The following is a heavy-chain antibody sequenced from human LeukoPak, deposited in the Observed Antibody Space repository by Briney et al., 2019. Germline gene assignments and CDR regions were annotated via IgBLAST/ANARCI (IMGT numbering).Heavy chain of an antibody. D-gene: IGHD6-13*01. CDR3: ARETQQVPFDY. CDR2: INPNSGGT. J-gene: IGHJ4*02. V-gene: IGHV1-2*02. CDR1: VYTFTGYY. Sequence: ASVKVSCKASVYTFTGYYMHWVRQAPGQGLEWMGWINPNSGGTNYAQKFQGRVTMTRNTSISTAYMELSSLRSEDTAVYYCARETQQVPFDYWGQGTLVTVSS.